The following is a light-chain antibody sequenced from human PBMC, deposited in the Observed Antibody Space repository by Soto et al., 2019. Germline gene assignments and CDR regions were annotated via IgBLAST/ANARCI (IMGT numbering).Light chain of an antibody. CDR2: GAS. CDR1: QSISSN. J-gene: IGKJ2*01. CDR3: HQYNSWTPVT. Sequence: EIVMTQSPPTLSASPGERATLSCRASQSISSNLAWYQQKPGQAPRLLIYGASTRATGIPARFMGSGAGTEFTLTISSLQADDVAVYYCHQYNSWTPVTFGQGTKLEIK. V-gene: IGKV3-15*01.